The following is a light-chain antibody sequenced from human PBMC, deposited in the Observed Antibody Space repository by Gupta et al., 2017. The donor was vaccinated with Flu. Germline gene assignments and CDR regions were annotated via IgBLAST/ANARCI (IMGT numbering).Light chain of an antibody. CDR2: LGS. CDR3: MQALQTPHFT. J-gene: IGKJ3*01. CDR1: QSLLHSNGYNY. V-gene: IGKV2-28*01. Sequence: DIVMTQSPLCLPVTPGEPASIPCRSSQSLLHSNGYNYLDWYLQKPGQSPQLLIYLGSNRASGVPDRFSGSGSGTDFTLKISRVEAEDVGVYYCMQALQTPHFTFGPGTKVDIK.